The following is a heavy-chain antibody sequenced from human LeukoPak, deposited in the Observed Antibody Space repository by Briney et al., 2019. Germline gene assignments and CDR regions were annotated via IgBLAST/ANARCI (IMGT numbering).Heavy chain of an antibody. V-gene: IGHV3-9*01. J-gene: IGHJ4*02. D-gene: IGHD3-9*01. CDR1: GFTFDGYG. CDR2: ITWNSDDM. Sequence: GRSLRLSCAASGFTFDGYGMYCLRQAPGKGLEWVSGITWNSDDMAYADSVKGRFPISRDKAKNCLYLQMNSLRVEDTALYYCTKVTDWRTGFDYWGRGTLVTVSS. CDR3: TKVTDWRTGFDY.